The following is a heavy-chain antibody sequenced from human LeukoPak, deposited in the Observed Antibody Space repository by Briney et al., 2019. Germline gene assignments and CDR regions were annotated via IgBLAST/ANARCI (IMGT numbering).Heavy chain of an antibody. CDR3: AKDNIVVVVAALLFGY. D-gene: IGHD2-15*01. V-gene: IGHV3-23*01. Sequence: GGSLRLSCAASGFTFSDYALSWVRQAPGKGLEWVSAISGSGGSTYYADSVKGRFTISRDNSKNTLYLQMNSLRAEDTAVYYCAKDNIVVVVAALLFGYWGQGTLVTVSS. J-gene: IGHJ4*02. CDR2: ISGSGGST. CDR1: GFTFSDYA.